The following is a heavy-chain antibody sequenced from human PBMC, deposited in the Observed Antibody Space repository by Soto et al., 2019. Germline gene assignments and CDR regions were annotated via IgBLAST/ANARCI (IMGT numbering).Heavy chain of an antibody. CDR2: IYYSGST. J-gene: IGHJ6*04. Sequence: SETLSLTCTVSGGSISSSRYYGGWIRQPPGKGLEWIGSIYYSGSTYYNPSLKSRVTISVDTSKNQFSLKLSSVTAADTAVYYCARHLPGWDTAMRRLDVWGKGTTVTVSS. CDR1: GGSISSSRYY. CDR3: ARHLPGWDTAMRRLDV. D-gene: IGHD5-18*01. V-gene: IGHV4-39*01.